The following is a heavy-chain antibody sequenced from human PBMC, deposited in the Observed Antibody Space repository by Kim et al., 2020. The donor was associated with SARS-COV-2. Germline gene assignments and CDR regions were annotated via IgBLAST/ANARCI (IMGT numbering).Heavy chain of an antibody. D-gene: IGHD1-1*01. CDR1: GYSITDYN. Sequence: ASVQVSCKASGYSITDYNTHWVRQAPGQGLEWVGRINPNSEGTKYAQKFQGRVTMTRDTSINTAYMELSRLIIDDTAVYYCARDLNWVPFDILGQGTMVT. V-gene: IGHV1-2*06. CDR2: INPNSEGT. J-gene: IGHJ3*02. CDR3: ARDLNWVPFDI.